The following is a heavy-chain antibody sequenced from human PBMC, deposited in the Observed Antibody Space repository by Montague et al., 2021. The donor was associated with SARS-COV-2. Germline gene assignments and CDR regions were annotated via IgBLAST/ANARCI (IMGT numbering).Heavy chain of an antibody. D-gene: IGHD3-9*01. CDR1: GIALSTSGMC. J-gene: IGHJ4*02. Sequence: PALVKPTQTLTLTRTLTGIALSTSGMCVSWSRQSPGKAIEGLALIDWDDDKYYSTSLKTRLTISKDTSKNQVVLTMTNMDPVDTATYYCARIRDYDILTGSYSGFDYWGQGTLVTVSS. CDR3: ARIRDYDILTGSYSGFDY. V-gene: IGHV2-70*01. CDR2: IDWDDDK.